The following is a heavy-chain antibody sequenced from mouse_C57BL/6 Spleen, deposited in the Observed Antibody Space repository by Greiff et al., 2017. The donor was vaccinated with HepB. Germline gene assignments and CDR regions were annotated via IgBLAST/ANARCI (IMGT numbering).Heavy chain of an antibody. D-gene: IGHD1-1*01. J-gene: IGHJ4*01. CDR2: IDPENGDT. CDR1: GFNIKDDY. Sequence: EVQLQQSGAELVRPGASVKLSCTASGFNIKDDYMHWVKQRPEQGLEWIGWIDPENGDTEYASKFQGKATITADTSSNTAYLQLSSLTSEDTAVYYCTTVITTVVGAMDYWGQGTSVTVSS. CDR3: TTVITTVVGAMDY. V-gene: IGHV14-4*01.